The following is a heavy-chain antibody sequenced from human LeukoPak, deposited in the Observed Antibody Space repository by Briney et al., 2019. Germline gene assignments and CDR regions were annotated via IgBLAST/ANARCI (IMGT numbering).Heavy chain of an antibody. J-gene: IGHJ4*02. Sequence: PGGSLRLSCAASGFTVSSNYMSWVRQAPGKGLEWVSVIFSGGRTYYADSVNGRFTISRDNSKNTLYLQMNSLRAKDTAVYYCARVASSSDYWGPGTLVTVSS. CDR2: IFSGGRT. CDR3: ARVASSSDY. CDR1: GFTVSSNY. D-gene: IGHD6-13*01. V-gene: IGHV3-66*01.